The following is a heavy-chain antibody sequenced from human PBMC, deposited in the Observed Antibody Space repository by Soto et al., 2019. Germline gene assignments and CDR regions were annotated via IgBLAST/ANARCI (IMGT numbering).Heavy chain of an antibody. J-gene: IGHJ6*02. D-gene: IGHD1-26*01. CDR2: IWHDGNNK. CDR3: ASDLVGASDSYGLDV. V-gene: IGHV3-33*01. Sequence: ESGGGVVQPGRSLRLSCAASGFTVSNYGMHWVRQAPGKGLEWVAIIWHDGNNKYYADSVRGRFIISRDNSKNRLYLQMNSLRAEDTAVYYCASDLVGASDSYGLDVWGQGTPVTVSS. CDR1: GFTVSNYG.